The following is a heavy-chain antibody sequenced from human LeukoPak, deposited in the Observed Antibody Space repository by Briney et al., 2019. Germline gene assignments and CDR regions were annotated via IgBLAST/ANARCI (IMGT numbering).Heavy chain of an antibody. CDR1: GFTFSSYG. D-gene: IGHD3-10*01. CDR2: ISYDGSNK. V-gene: IGHV3-30*18. CDR3: AKVPDGSGSRYYGMDV. Sequence: PGRSLRLSCAASGFTFSSYGMHWVRQAPGKGLEWVAVISYDGSNKYYADSVKGRFTISRDNSKNTLYLQMNSLRAEDTAVYYCAKVPDGSGSRYYGMDVWGQGTTVTVSS. J-gene: IGHJ6*02.